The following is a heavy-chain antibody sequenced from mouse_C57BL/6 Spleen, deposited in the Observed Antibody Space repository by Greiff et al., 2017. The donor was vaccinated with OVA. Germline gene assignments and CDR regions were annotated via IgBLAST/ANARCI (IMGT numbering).Heavy chain of an antibody. CDR2: ISSGSSTI. D-gene: IGHD1-1*01. V-gene: IGHV5-17*01. CDR3: ARGYLSSLYAMDY. CDR1: GFTFSDYG. Sequence: EVKVVESGGGLVKPGGSLKLSCAASGFTFSDYGMHWVRQAPEKGLEWVAYISSGSSTIYYADTVKGRFTISRDNAKNTLFLQMTSLRSEDTAMYYCARGYLSSLYAMDYWGQGTSVTVSS. J-gene: IGHJ4*01.